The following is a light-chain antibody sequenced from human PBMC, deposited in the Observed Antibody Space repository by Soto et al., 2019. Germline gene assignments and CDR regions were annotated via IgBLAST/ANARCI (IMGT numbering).Light chain of an antibody. CDR1: QSVSSY. J-gene: IGKJ1*01. Sequence: EIVLTQSPATLSLSPGERATLSCRASQSVSSYLAWYQQKPGQAPRLLIYDASNRATGIPARFSGSGSGTDFTLTISSLEPEDFAVYYCQQRKNWPPWTFGQGTKVGIK. CDR3: QQRKNWPPWT. CDR2: DAS. V-gene: IGKV3-11*01.